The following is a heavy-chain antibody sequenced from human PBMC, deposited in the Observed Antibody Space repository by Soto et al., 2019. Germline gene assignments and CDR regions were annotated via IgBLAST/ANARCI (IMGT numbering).Heavy chain of an antibody. CDR2: INPGGGST. CDR1: GYTFTGYF. CDR3: ARSSGHYGSGTYYDY. Sequence: QVQLAQSGAEVKKPGASVKVSCRASGYTFTGYFVHWVRQAPGQGLEWVGIINPGGGSTSFAQKFQGRVTMTRDTSTNTVYMELSSLTSEDTAVYYCARSSGHYGSGTYYDYWGQGALVTVSS. V-gene: IGHV1-46*01. J-gene: IGHJ4*02. D-gene: IGHD3-10*01.